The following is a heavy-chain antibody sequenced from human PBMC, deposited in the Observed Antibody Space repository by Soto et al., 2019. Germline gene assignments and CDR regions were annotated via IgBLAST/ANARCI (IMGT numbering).Heavy chain of an antibody. Sequence: GGSLRLSCAASGFTFSSYAMSWVRQAPGKGLEWVSAISGSGGSTYYADSVKGRFTISRDNSKNTLYLQMNSLRAEDTAVYYCAKWTMRDIVVVPAAFLDYWAQGTLVTVS. CDR1: GFTFSSYA. CDR2: ISGSGGST. V-gene: IGHV3-23*01. D-gene: IGHD2-2*01. CDR3: AKWTMRDIVVVPAAFLDY. J-gene: IGHJ4*02.